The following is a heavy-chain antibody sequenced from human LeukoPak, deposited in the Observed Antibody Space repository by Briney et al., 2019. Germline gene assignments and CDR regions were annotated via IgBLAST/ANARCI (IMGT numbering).Heavy chain of an antibody. CDR3: AKKFCSGGACYSPFGS. V-gene: IGHV3-23*01. D-gene: IGHD2-15*01. CDR1: GFTFSSYS. CDR2: ISDSGSYT. J-gene: IGHJ5*02. Sequence: GGSLRLSCAASGFTFSSYSMIWVRQAPGKGLEWVSCISDSGSYTYYGDSVKGRFTISRDNSKNTVYLQIKSLRAEDTAIYYCAKKFCSGGACYSPFGSWGQGTLVTVSS.